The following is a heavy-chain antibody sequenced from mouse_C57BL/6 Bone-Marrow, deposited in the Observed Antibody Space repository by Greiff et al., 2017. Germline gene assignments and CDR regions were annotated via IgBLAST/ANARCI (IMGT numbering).Heavy chain of an antibody. CDR1: GFTFSSYG. D-gene: IGHD6-1*01. Sequence: EVMLVESGGDLVKPGGSLKLSCAASGFTFSSYGMSWVRQTPDKRLEWVATISSGGSYTYYPDSVKGRFPISRDNAKNTLIRQMSSLKSEDTAMYYCERRAGRRYFDYWGQGTTLTVSS. J-gene: IGHJ2*01. CDR3: ERRAGRRYFDY. CDR2: ISSGGSYT. V-gene: IGHV5-6*02.